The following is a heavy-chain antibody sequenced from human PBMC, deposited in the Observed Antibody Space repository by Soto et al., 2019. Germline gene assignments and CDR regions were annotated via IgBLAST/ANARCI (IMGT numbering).Heavy chain of an antibody. Sequence: GGSLSLSCAASGFTFSNAWMNWVRQAPGKGLEWVGRIKSKTDGGTTDYAAPVKGRFTISRDDSKNTLYLQMDSLKTEDTAVYYCTTWAGVVIKPTYYYYYGMDVWGQGTTVTVSS. J-gene: IGHJ6*02. D-gene: IGHD3-3*01. CDR3: TTWAGVVIKPTYYYYYGMDV. CDR2: IKSKTDGGTT. V-gene: IGHV3-15*07. CDR1: GFTFSNAW.